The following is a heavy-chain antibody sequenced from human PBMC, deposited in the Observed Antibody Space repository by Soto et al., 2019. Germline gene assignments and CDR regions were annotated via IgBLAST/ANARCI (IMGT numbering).Heavy chain of an antibody. J-gene: IGHJ6*02. CDR1: GGTFSNDA. D-gene: IGHD3-10*01. V-gene: IGHV1-69*01. CDR3: ATGLRTGNYGMDV. Sequence: QGQLVQAGAEVKKPGSSVRSSCRASGGTFSNDAVSWVRQAPGQGLQWMGAIIPIFGTTYHAQKFQGRLTITADESTATAYMELRSVTSEDAAVYYCATGLRTGNYGMDVWGQGTAVTVSS. CDR2: IIPIFGTT.